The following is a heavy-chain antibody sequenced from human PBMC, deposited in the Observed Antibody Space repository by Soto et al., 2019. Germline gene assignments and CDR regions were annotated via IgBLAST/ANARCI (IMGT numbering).Heavy chain of an antibody. CDR3: AVGVMIPHHPAPDY. Sequence: SVKVSCKASGGTFSSYAISWVRQAPGQGLEWMGGIIPIFGTANYAQKFQGRVTITADESTSTAYMELSSLRSEDTAVYYCAVGVMIPHHPAPDYWGQGTLVTVSS. CDR1: GGTFSSYA. J-gene: IGHJ4*02. CDR2: IIPIFGTA. V-gene: IGHV1-69*13. D-gene: IGHD3-3*01.